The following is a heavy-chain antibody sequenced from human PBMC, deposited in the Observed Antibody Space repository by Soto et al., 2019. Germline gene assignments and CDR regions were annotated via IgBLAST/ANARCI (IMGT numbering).Heavy chain of an antibody. CDR3: AREGHSGSSRMDAFDI. CDR1: GFTFSSYW. J-gene: IGHJ3*02. V-gene: IGHV3-74*01. Sequence: EVPLVESGGGLVQPGGSLRLSCAASGFTFSSYWMHWVRQAPGKGLVWVSRINSDGSSTSYADSVKGRFTISRDNAKEPLYLEMNSLRAEDTAVYYCAREGHSGSSRMDAFDIWGQGTMVTVSS. D-gene: IGHD1-26*01. CDR2: INSDGSST.